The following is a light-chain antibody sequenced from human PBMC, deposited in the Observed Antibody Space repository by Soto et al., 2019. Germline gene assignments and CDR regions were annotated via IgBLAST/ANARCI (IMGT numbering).Light chain of an antibody. CDR2: EVS. V-gene: IGLV2-14*01. CDR3: SSYTSSSTLL. J-gene: IGLJ2*01. CDR1: SSDVGGYNY. Sequence: QSALTQPASVSGSPGQSITISCTGTSSDVGGYNYVSWYQQHPGKAPKLMIYEVSNRPSGVSNRFSGSKSGNTASLTISGLQAEDEADYYCSSYTSSSTLLVGGGTKLTV.